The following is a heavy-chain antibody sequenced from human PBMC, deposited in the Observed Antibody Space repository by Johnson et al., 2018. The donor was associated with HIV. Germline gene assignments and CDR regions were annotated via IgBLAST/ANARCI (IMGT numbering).Heavy chain of an antibody. D-gene: IGHD1-14*01. CDR2: ISYDGRTK. J-gene: IGHJ3*02. CDR1: AFTFSRYA. CDR3: AREWSNNRWTYAFDI. Sequence: QVQLVESGGGVVQPGRSLRLSCAASAFTFSRYAMHWVRQAPGKGLEWLAVISYDGRTKYSDASVKGRTTISRDNSKNTLYLQMNSLRGEDTALYYCAREWSNNRWTYAFDIWGQGTMVTVSS. V-gene: IGHV3-30*04.